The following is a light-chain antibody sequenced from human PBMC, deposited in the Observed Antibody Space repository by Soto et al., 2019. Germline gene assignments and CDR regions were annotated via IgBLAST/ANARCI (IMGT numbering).Light chain of an antibody. J-gene: IGKJ5*01. CDR3: QHYHSFSIT. Sequence: DIQRTQSPSTLSSSVGDRVTITCRASQSISIWLAWYQQRPGRAPRLLIYDSSSLESGVPSTFSGSGSGTEFSLTISNLRPDDFATYYCQHYHSFSITFGQGTRLEI. V-gene: IGKV1-5*01. CDR1: QSISIW. CDR2: DSS.